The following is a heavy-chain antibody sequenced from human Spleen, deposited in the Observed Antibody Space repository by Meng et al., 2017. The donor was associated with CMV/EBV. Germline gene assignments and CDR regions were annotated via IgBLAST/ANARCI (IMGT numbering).Heavy chain of an antibody. CDR1: GYSPSSFG. Sequence: ASVKVSCKASGYSPSSFGFSWVRQGPGQGLEWMGWMNPNSGNTGYAQKFQGRVTMTRNTSISTAYMELSSLTSEDTAVYYCARADRRDTVVVPADTDAFDIWGQGTMVTVSS. J-gene: IGHJ3*02. CDR3: ARADRRDTVVVPADTDAFDI. V-gene: IGHV1-8*02. D-gene: IGHD2-2*01. CDR2: MNPNSGNT.